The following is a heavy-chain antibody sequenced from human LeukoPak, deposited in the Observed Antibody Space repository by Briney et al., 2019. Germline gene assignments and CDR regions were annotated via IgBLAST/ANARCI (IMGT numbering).Heavy chain of an antibody. CDR1: GFSFTNAR. CDR2: IKSKADGGTT. Sequence: GGSLRLSCVASGFSFTNARMTWVRQAPGKGLEWVGRIKSKADGGTTDYAAPVKGRFSISRDDSKNTLNLQMNSLKTEDTAAYHCLTHLDYYDTSRTTNWGQGTLVTVSS. V-gene: IGHV3-15*01. CDR3: LTHLDYYDTSRTTN. J-gene: IGHJ4*02. D-gene: IGHD3-22*01.